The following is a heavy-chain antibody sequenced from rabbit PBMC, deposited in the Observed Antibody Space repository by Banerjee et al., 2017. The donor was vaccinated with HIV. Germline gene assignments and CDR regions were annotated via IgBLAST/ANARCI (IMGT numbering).Heavy chain of an antibody. V-gene: IGHV1S47*01. Sequence: QEQLVESGGGLVTLGGSLKLSCEASGIDFSSDGINWVRQAPGKGLEWIAYIYPDYGSTDYASWVNGRFTISLDNAQNTVFLQMTSLTAADTATYFCARVGYAGYGYDLWGPGTLVTVS. CDR2: IYPDYGST. CDR1: GIDFSSDG. D-gene: IGHD6-1*01. CDR3: ARVGYAGYGYDL. J-gene: IGHJ6*01.